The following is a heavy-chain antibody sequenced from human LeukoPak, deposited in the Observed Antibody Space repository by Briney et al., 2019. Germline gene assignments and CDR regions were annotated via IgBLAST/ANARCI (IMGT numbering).Heavy chain of an antibody. CDR1: GYTFTTYD. CDR2: MNPNSGNT. V-gene: IGHV1-8*01. CDR3: ARVNGPVDY. J-gene: IGHJ4*02. D-gene: IGHD1-1*01. Sequence: ASVKVSCKTSGYTFTTYDINWVRQAAGQGLEWIGWMNPNSGNTGYAQRFQGRVTMTRSTSISTAYMDLSSLRSDDTAVYYCARVNGPVDYWGQGTLVTVSS.